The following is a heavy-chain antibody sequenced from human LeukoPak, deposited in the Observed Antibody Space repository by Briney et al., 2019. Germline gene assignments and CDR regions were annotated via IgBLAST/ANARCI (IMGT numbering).Heavy chain of an antibody. J-gene: IGHJ5*02. D-gene: IGHD6-13*01. Sequence: ASETLSLTCTVSGGSISSGSYYWRWIRQPAGKGLEWIARIYTSGSTNYNPSLKSRVTISVDTSKNQFSLKLSSVTAADTAVYYCARGGIGIAAAGSDPWGQGTLVTVSS. CDR3: ARGGIGIAAAGSDP. CDR2: IYTSGST. CDR1: GGSISSGSYY. V-gene: IGHV4-61*02.